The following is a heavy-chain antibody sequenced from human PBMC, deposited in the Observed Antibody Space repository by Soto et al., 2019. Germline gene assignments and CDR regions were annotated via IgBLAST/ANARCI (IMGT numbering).Heavy chain of an antibody. CDR2: NWYDGSIK. D-gene: IGHD2-21*01. CDR3: ARADCGGQCPCDY. J-gene: IGHJ4*02. V-gene: IGHV3-33*01. Sequence: GGSLRLSCAASGFSFREYGLHWVRQAAGKGLEWVAGNWYDGSIKTYEESVKGRFTISRDNARNMLFLEMNSLRPEDTAVYYCARADCGGQCPCDYWGEGTLVTVSS. CDR1: GFSFREYG.